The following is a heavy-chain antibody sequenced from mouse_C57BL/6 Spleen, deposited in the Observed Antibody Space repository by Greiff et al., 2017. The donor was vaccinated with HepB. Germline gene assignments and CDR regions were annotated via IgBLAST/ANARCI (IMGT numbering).Heavy chain of an antibody. V-gene: IGHV1-52*01. D-gene: IGHD2-3*01. CDR3: ARRAGYYLYWYFDV. Sequence: VQLQQPGAELVRPGSSVKLSCKASGYTFTSYWMHWVKQRPIQGLEWIGNIDPSDSETHYNQKFKDKATLTVDKSSSTAYMQLSSLTSEDSAVYYCARRAGYYLYWYFDVWGTGTTVTVSS. CDR1: GYTFTSYW. J-gene: IGHJ1*03. CDR2: IDPSDSET.